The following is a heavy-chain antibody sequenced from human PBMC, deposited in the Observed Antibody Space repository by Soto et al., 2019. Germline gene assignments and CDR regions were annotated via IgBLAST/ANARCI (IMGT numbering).Heavy chain of an antibody. Sequence: ASVKVSCKASGYTFTGYYMHWVRQAPGQGLEWMGWINPNSGGTNYAQKFQGRVTMTRDTSISTAYMELSRLRSDDAAVYYCARVGGTMVVVVEYYFDYWGQGTLVTVSS. CDR2: INPNSGGT. J-gene: IGHJ4*02. CDR1: GYTFTGYY. CDR3: ARVGGTMVVVVEYYFDY. V-gene: IGHV1-2*02. D-gene: IGHD3-22*01.